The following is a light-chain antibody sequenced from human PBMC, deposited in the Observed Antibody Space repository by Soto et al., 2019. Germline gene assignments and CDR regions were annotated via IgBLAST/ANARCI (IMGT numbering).Light chain of an antibody. V-gene: IGKV3-20*01. CDR1: QIFSSDY. CDR3: QQYGDSPST. J-gene: IGKJ2*01. CDR2: GAS. Sequence: EVVLTQSPGTLSLSPGERATLSCRASQIFSSDYLAWYQQKPGQAPRLLIYGASTRATHIPDRFSGSGSGTDFTLTISRLEAEDSAVYLCQQYGDSPSTVGQGTKLEIK.